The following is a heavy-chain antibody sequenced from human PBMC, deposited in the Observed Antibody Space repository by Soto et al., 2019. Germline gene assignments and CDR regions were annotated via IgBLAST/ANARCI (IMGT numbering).Heavy chain of an antibody. CDR2: ISNDGNNK. CDR3: AKDSGRGSADYYFDY. J-gene: IGHJ4*02. CDR1: GFTFSAYG. V-gene: IGHV3-30*18. Sequence: QVQLVESGGGVVQPGRSLRLSCAASGFTFSAYGMHWVRQAPGKGLERVAVISNDGNNKYHADSVKGRCTISRDNSKNMLYLQMTGLGAEDTAVYYCAKDSGRGSADYYFDYWGQGTLVTVSS. D-gene: IGHD3-10*01.